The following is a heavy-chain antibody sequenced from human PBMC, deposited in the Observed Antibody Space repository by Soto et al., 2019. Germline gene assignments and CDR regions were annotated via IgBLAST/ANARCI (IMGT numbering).Heavy chain of an antibody. CDR2: ISTNSDYI. CDR1: IFIFASYN. V-gene: IGHV3-21*01. D-gene: IGHD3-16*01. CDR3: GRGGSAERRTDGDYYYYYPMDV. J-gene: IGHJ6*02. Sequence: PWRFLTLSCASVIFIFASYNMFWVRHAAGNGPEWVASISTNSDYIYHADSVKGRFTVSRHNANKSLFLEMTTLRDEDTAVYYCGRGGSAERRTDGDYYYYYPMDVWGQGTPVTGSS.